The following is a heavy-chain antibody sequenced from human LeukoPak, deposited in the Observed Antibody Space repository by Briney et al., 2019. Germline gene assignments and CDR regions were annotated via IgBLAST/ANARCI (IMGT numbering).Heavy chain of an antibody. J-gene: IGHJ4*02. CDR1: GYTFTNYY. CDR3: ARVGGVLWFGESELDY. Sequence: GASVKVSCKASGYTFTNYYIHWVRQAPGQGLEWMGLINPGGANTNYAQNFQGRVTMTRDTSTSTVYMELSSLRSEDTAVYYCARVGGVLWFGESELDYWGQGTPVTVSS. D-gene: IGHD3-10*01. CDR2: INPGGANT. V-gene: IGHV1-46*01.